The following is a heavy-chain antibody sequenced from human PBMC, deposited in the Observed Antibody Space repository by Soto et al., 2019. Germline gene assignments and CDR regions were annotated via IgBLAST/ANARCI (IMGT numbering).Heavy chain of an antibody. V-gene: IGHV4-59*08. J-gene: IGHJ3*01. CDR2: FSYSGST. D-gene: IGHD6-13*01. CDR1: GASISSNY. CDR3: ARHTPLAAGGAFEF. Sequence: QVQLQESGPGLVKPSETLSLTCTVSGASISSNYWSWIRQPPGKGLECIGYFSYSGSTNYNPSLKSRVIISVDTSRNPFSLKLTSVTATDTAMYYCARHTPLAAGGAFEFWGQGMMVTVSS.